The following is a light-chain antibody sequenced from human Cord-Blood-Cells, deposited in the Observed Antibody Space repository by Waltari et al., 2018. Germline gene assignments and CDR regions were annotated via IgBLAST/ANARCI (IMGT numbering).Light chain of an antibody. CDR1: QSVSSN. CDR2: GAS. CDR3: QQYNNWPRT. J-gene: IGKJ1*01. V-gene: IGKV3-15*01. Sequence: EIVMTHSQATLSVSPGERATLSCRASQSVSSNLAWYQQNPGQAPRLLIYGASTRATGIPARFSGSGSGTEFTLTISSLQSEDFAVYYCQQYNNWPRTFGQGTKVEIK.